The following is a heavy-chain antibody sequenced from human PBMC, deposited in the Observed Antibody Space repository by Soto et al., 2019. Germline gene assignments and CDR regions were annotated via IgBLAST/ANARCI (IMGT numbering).Heavy chain of an antibody. CDR3: AKGGRQWLVTSDFNY. Sequence: PGGSLRLSCAASGFTFSSYAMHWVRQAPGKGLEYVSVITSNGGNTDYASSVKGRFTISRDNSKNTLYLQMGSLRAEDTAVYYCAKGGRQWLVTSDFNYWGQGSLVTVSS. CDR2: ITSNGGNT. D-gene: IGHD6-19*01. J-gene: IGHJ4*02. V-gene: IGHV3-64*01. CDR1: GFTFSSYA.